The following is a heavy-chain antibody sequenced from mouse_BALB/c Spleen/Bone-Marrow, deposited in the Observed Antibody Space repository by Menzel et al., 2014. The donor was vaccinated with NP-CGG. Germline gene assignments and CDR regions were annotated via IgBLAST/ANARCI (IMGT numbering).Heavy chain of an antibody. CDR1: GYTFTSYW. V-gene: IGHV1-7*01. D-gene: IGHD2-4*01. J-gene: IGHJ2*01. CDR3: ARSGDYGQFDF. CDR2: INPSTGYT. Sequence: VQLQQSGTELAKPGASVMMSCKASGYTFTSYWMHWVKQRPGQGLEWIGYINPSTGYTEFYQNFKDKATLTADKSSSTAYMQLRSLTSEDSAVYYCARSGDYGQFDFWGQGTTLTISS.